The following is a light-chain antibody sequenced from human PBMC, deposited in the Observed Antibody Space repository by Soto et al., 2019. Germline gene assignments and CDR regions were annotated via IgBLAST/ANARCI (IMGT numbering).Light chain of an antibody. J-gene: IGLJ1*01. V-gene: IGLV1-40*01. CDR3: QSYDSRLSDYV. Sequence: QSVLTQPPSVSGAPGQRVTISCTGSSSKIGAGYDVHWYQQLPGTAPRLLINANTNRPSGVPDRFSGSKSGTSASLAIFGLQAEDEGDYFCQSYDSRLSDYVFGTGTKVTVL. CDR1: SSKIGAGYD. CDR2: ANT.